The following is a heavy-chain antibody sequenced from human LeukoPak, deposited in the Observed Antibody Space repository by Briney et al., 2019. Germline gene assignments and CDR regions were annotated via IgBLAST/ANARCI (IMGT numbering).Heavy chain of an antibody. D-gene: IGHD3-22*01. V-gene: IGHV4-4*07. J-gene: IGHJ6*03. Sequence: SETLSLTCTVSGGSIISNYWGWIRQSAGTGLEWIGRIYGSGITDYNPSLKSRVTMSLDTSRKQFSLRLTSVTAADTAVYYCARLKFYDSTGYSPGYYMDVWGKGTTVSVFS. CDR2: IYGSGIT. CDR3: ARLKFYDSTGYSPGYYMDV. CDR1: GGSIISNY.